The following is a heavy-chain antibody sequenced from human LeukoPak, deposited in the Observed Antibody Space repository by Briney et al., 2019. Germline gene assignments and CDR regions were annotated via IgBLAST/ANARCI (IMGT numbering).Heavy chain of an antibody. CDR2: IYYSGST. D-gene: IGHD3-10*01. CDR3: ASAAAISGFQH. J-gene: IGHJ1*01. Sequence: SQTLSLTCTVSGGSISSGGYSWSWLRQHPGKGLEWIGYIYYSGSTYYNPSLKSRVTISVDTSKNQFSLKLSSVTAADTAVYYCASAAAISGFQHWGQGTLVTVSS. V-gene: IGHV4-31*03. CDR1: GGSISSGGYS.